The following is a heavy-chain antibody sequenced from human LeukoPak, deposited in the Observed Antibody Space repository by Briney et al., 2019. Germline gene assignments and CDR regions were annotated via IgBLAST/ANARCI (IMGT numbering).Heavy chain of an antibody. D-gene: IGHD1-14*01. CDR3: ARGFHGTSGDFDY. Sequence: GGSLRLSCAASGFIFSDYYMTWIRQAPGKGLEWISYITTNGASTYYAGSVKGRFTISRDNAQNSLFLQMNSLRAEDTAIYYCARGFHGTSGDFDYWGQGTLVTVSS. J-gene: IGHJ4*02. CDR2: ITTNGAST. CDR1: GFIFSDYY. V-gene: IGHV3-11*01.